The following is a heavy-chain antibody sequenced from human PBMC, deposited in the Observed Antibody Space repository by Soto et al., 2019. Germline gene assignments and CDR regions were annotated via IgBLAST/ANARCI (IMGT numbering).Heavy chain of an antibody. V-gene: IGHV3-30*18. CDR3: AKDPTRISDSPPVGPFDY. J-gene: IGHJ4*02. D-gene: IGHD1-20*01. CDR2: ISYDGSNK. CDR1: GXTCSSYW. Sequence: GSLRLSCAASGXTCSSYWMLWVRQAPGKGLEWVAVISYDGSNKYYADYVKGRFNISRENSKNTLYMQMNSLRAEDTDVYYCAKDPTRISDSPPVGPFDYWGQGNLVTVSA.